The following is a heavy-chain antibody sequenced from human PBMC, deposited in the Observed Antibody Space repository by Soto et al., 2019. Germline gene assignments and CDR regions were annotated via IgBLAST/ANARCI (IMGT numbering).Heavy chain of an antibody. CDR3: ARCRTIFGVITSFDY. J-gene: IGHJ4*02. CDR1: GGSISSGGYY. CDR2: IYYSGST. V-gene: IGHV4-31*03. D-gene: IGHD3-3*01. Sequence: SETLSLTCTVSGGSISSGGYYWSWIRQHPGKGLEWIGYIYYSGSTYYNPSLKSRVTISVDTSKNQFSLKLTSVTAADTAVYYCARCRTIFGVITSFDYWGQGALVTFSS.